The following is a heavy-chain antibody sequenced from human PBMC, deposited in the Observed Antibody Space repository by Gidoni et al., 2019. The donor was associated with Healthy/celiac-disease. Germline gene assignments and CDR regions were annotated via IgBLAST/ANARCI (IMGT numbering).Heavy chain of an antibody. V-gene: IGHV3-23*01. Sequence: EVQLLESGGGLVEHGGSVRLACAATGFTFSSYAMSWVRQAPGQGLAWVSAISGSGGSPYYAHSVKGRFTISSDNSTHPLYLQMNRLRAEDTAVYYCAQPVGALASWGQGTLVTVSS. CDR2: ISGSGGSP. CDR3: AQPVGALAS. J-gene: IGHJ4*02. CDR1: GFTFSSYA.